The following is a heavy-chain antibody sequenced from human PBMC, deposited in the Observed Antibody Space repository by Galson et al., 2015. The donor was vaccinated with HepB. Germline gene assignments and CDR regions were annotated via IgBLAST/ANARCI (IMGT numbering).Heavy chain of an antibody. D-gene: IGHD1-26*01. J-gene: IGHJ4*02. CDR3: ASTSPAWGELPVLFDY. CDR2: INTNTGNP. Sequence: SVKVSCKASGYTFTSYAMNWVRQAPGQGLEWMGWINTNTGNPTYAQGFTGRFVFSLDTSVSTAYLQISSLKAEDTAVYYCASTSPAWGELPVLFDYWGQGTLVTVSS. CDR1: GYTFTSYA. V-gene: IGHV7-4-1*02.